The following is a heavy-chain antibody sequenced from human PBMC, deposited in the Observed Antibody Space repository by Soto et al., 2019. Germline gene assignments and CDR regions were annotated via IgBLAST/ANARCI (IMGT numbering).Heavy chain of an antibody. D-gene: IGHD1-7*01. J-gene: IGHJ4*02. CDR1: GCTFSSYA. V-gene: IGHV3-23*01. CDR2: ISCSGGST. CDR3: AKDMCSYNRNYETNFDY. Sequence: GSLRVSCSASGCTFSSYAISWVRQAAGKGLEWVSAISCSGGSTYYADSVKGRFTISRDNSKNTLYLQMNSLRAEDTAVYSCAKDMCSYNRNYETNFDYWGQGTPVTVSP.